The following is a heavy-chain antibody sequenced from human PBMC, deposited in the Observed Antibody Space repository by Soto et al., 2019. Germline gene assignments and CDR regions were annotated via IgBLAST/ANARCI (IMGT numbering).Heavy chain of an antibody. CDR3: ARARTTFGYYYGMDV. D-gene: IGHD4-17*01. J-gene: IGHJ6*02. Sequence: PGGSLRHSCAASGFTVSSNYMSWVRQAPGKGLEWVSVIYSGGSTYYADSVKGRFTISRDNSKNTLYLQMNSLRAEDTAVYYCARARTTFGYYYGMDVWGQGTTVTVSS. CDR2: IYSGGST. V-gene: IGHV3-53*01. CDR1: GFTVSSNY.